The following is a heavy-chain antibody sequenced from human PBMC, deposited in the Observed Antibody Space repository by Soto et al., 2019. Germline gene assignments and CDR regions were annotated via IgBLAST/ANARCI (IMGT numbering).Heavy chain of an antibody. CDR2: ISLGGGST. D-gene: IGHD2-15*01. CDR1: GFTFSRFD. V-gene: IGHV3-23*01. J-gene: IGHJ4*02. CDR3: AKTVSIAVVAAPNFDS. Sequence: WGSLRLSCAASGFTFSRFDMSWFRQDPGKGLQWVAGISLGGGSTYYTDSVKGRFTISRDNSQNTLYLQMNSLRGEDTAVYYCAKTVSIAVVAAPNFDSWGQGTLVTVYS.